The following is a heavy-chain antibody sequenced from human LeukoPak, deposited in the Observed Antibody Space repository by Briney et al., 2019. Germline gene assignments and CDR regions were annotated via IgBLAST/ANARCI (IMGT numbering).Heavy chain of an antibody. CDR3: AKGEIGPTPNWFDP. Sequence: GGSLRLSCAASGFAFSSYAMSWVRQAPGKGLEWVSGISGSGGSTYYADSVKGRFTISRDNSKNTLRLQMNSLRAEDTAVYYCAKGEIGPTPNWFDPWGQGTLVTVSS. V-gene: IGHV3-23*01. CDR1: GFAFSSYA. D-gene: IGHD1-26*01. CDR2: ISGSGGST. J-gene: IGHJ5*02.